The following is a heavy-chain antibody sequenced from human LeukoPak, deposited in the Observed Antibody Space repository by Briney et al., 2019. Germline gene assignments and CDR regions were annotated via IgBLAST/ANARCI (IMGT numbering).Heavy chain of an antibody. CDR1: GGTFSSYA. V-gene: IGHV1-69*05. Sequence: SVKVSCKASGGTFSSYAISWVRQAPGQGLEWMGGIIPIFGTANYAQKFQGRVTITTDESTSTAYMELSSLRSEDTAVYYCASSIAARPLAFDIWGQGTMVTVSS. CDR2: IIPIFGTA. J-gene: IGHJ3*02. CDR3: ASSIAARPLAFDI. D-gene: IGHD6-6*01.